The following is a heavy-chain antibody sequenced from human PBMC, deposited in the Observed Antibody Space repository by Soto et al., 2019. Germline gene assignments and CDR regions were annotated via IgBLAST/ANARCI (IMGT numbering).Heavy chain of an antibody. CDR1: GFTFDDYG. CDR3: ARVSMVRGPFVSYYYMDV. V-gene: IGHV3-20*01. J-gene: IGHJ6*03. D-gene: IGHD3-10*01. CDR2: INWNGGST. Sequence: GGSLRLSCAASGFTFDDYGMSWVRQAPGKGLEWVSGINWNGGSTGYADSVKGRFTISRDNAKNSLYLQMNSLRAEDTALYHCARVSMVRGPFVSYYYMDVWGKGTTVTVSS.